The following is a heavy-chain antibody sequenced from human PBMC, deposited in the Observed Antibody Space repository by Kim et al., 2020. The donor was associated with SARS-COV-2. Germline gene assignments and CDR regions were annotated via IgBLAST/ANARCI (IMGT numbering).Heavy chain of an antibody. CDR3: VDGYKTFDY. V-gene: IGHV3-21*01. D-gene: IGHD5-12*01. Sequence: GGSLRLSCAASGYSFSRYSMNWVRQAPGKGLEWVAAISSTSSDIYYVDSVKGRFTISRDNTKNSLYLHMNSLRADDTAVHYCVDGYKTFDYWGQGILVT. CDR2: ISSTSSDI. CDR1: GYSFSRYS. J-gene: IGHJ4*02.